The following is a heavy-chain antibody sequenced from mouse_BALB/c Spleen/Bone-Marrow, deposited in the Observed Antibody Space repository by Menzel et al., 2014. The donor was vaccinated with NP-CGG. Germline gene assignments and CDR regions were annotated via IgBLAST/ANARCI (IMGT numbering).Heavy chain of an antibody. CDR3: ARGKTGFYGMDY. CDR1: GYTFTNYT. J-gene: IGHJ4*01. V-gene: IGHV1-4*01. Sequence: VKLVESGAELARPGASVKMSCKASGYTFTNYTMHWVKQRPGQGLEWIGYINPSSGYTNYNQKFKDTATLTEDKSSSTAYMQLSSLTSADSAVYYCARGKTGFYGMDYWGQGASVTVSS. CDR2: INPSSGYT. D-gene: IGHD4-1*01.